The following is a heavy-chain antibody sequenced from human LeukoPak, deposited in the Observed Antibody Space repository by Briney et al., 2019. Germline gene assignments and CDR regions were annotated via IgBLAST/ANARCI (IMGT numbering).Heavy chain of an antibody. Sequence: AETLSLTCTVSGGSISSYYWSWIRQPPGKGRECFAYNNYSGSTNYNPSLKRRVTISVDTSKNQFSLKLSSVTAADTAVYYCARGESKRYSGYDYYVMDVWGQGTTVTVSS. CDR1: GGSISSYY. J-gene: IGHJ6*02. CDR3: ARGESKRYSGYDYYVMDV. CDR2: NNYSGST. V-gene: IGHV4-59*01. D-gene: IGHD5-12*01.